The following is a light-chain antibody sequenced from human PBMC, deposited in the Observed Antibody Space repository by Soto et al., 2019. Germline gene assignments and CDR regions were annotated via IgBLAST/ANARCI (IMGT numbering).Light chain of an antibody. J-gene: IGKJ1*01. Sequence: DIQMTQSPSTLSASLGDRVTITCRASQSISSWLAWYQQKPGKAPKLLIYDASSLESGVPSRFSGSGSGTEFTLTISSLQPDDFATYYCQQYTSWTFGQGTKVDIK. CDR1: QSISSW. CDR3: QQYTSWT. V-gene: IGKV1-5*01. CDR2: DAS.